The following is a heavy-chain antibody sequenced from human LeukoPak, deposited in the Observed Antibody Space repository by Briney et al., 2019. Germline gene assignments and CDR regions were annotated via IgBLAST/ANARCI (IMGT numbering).Heavy chain of an antibody. V-gene: IGHV4-59*08. D-gene: IGHD3-10*01. CDR2: MHHSGSA. CDR1: GGSISSYF. Sequence: SETLSLTCTVSGGSISSYFWSWVRQSPGKGLEWIGFMHHSGSANSNPSLKSRVTISVDTSKNQFSLKLSSVTAADTAVYYCARTMVRGVIDYWGQGTLVTVSS. J-gene: IGHJ4*02. CDR3: ARTMVRGVIDY.